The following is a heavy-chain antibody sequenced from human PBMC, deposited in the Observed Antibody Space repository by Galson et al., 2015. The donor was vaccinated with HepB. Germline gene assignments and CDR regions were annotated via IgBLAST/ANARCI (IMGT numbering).Heavy chain of an antibody. CDR3: ARDRVSSGYYFLEEYYFDY. CDR1: GFTFSSYW. V-gene: IGHV3-74*01. J-gene: IGHJ4*02. Sequence: SLRLSCAASGFTFSSYWMHWVRQAPGKGLVWVSRINSDGSSTNYADSVKGRFTISRDNAKNTLYLQMNSLRAEDTAVYYCARDRVSSGYYFLEEYYFDYWGQGTLVTVSS. CDR2: INSDGSST. D-gene: IGHD3-3*01.